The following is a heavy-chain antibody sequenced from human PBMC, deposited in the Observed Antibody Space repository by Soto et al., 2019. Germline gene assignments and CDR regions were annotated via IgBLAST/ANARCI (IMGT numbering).Heavy chain of an antibody. CDR2: IYDSGIT. J-gene: IGHJ4*02. D-gene: IGHD3-22*01. V-gene: IGHV4-59*01. CDR3: ARTYDSNGYANEFDS. CDR1: GRSINSYY. Sequence: PSETLSLTCNVSGRSINSYYWSWVRPPPGKGLEWIGYIYDSGITSYNPSLKSRVTMSADTSKNQFSLKLTSVTGADTAVYYCARTYDSNGYANEFDSWGQGILVTVSS.